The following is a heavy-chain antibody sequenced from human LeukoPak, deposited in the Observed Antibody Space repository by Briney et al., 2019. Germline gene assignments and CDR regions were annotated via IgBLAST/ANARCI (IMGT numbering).Heavy chain of an antibody. V-gene: IGHV4-39*07. J-gene: IGHJ5*02. CDR1: GGSISSSSYY. D-gene: IGHD3-22*01. CDR2: IYYSGST. Sequence: PSETLSLTCTVSGGSISSSSYYWGWIRQPPGKGLEWIGSIYYSGSTYYNPSLKSRVTMSLNTSKNQLSLTVSSVTAADTAVYYCTRDGFYYASTYYHTGPDTWGQGTLVTVSP. CDR3: TRDGFYYASTYYHTGPDT.